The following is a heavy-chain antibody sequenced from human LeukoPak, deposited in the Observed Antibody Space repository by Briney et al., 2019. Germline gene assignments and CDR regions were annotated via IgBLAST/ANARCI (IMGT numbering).Heavy chain of an antibody. Sequence: GGSLRLSCAASGFTFSSYAMTWVRQAPGKGLEWVSAVSGSGGSTYYADSVKGRLTISKDNPRNTVYLQMNSLRVEDTAVYYCAKGTDGSGRPRGGFDYWGQGTLVTVSS. V-gene: IGHV3-23*01. CDR2: VSGSGGST. D-gene: IGHD2-15*01. CDR1: GFTFSSYA. CDR3: AKGTDGSGRPRGGFDY. J-gene: IGHJ4*02.